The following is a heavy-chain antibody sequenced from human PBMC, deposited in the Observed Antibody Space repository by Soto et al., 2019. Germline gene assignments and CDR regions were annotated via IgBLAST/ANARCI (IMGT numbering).Heavy chain of an antibody. CDR2: MNPNSGNT. J-gene: IGHJ6*03. D-gene: IGHD2-8*01. Sequence: ASVKVSCKASGYTFTSYDINWVRQATGQGLEWMGWMNPNSGNTGYAQKFQGRVTMTRNTSISTAYMELSSLRSEDTAVYYCARGLPYCTNGVCYHYYYYMDVCGKGTTVTVSS. CDR1: GYTFTSYD. CDR3: ARGLPYCTNGVCYHYYYYMDV. V-gene: IGHV1-8*01.